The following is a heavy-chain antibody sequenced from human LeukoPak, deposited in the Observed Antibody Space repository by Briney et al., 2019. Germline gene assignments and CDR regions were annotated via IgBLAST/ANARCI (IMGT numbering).Heavy chain of an antibody. Sequence: PSETLSLTCTVSGASISSNNYYWVWIRQPRGKGLEWIASIYDGGSAYYNPSLNSRVTISVDTSENQFSLEVRSVTAADTAVYYCARQMKVIPAATLDYCGQGTLVTVST. D-gene: IGHD2-2*01. CDR2: IYDGGSA. CDR3: ARQMKVIPAATLDY. CDR1: GASISSNNYY. J-gene: IGHJ4*02. V-gene: IGHV4-39*01.